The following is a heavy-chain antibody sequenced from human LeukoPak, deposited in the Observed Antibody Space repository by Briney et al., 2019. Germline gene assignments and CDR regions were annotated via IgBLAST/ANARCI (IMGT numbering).Heavy chain of an antibody. D-gene: IGHD5-24*01. CDR3: ARELDGYNGIDY. Sequence: SETLSLTCTVSGGSISSYYWSWIRQPPGKGLEWIGYIYYSGSTNYNPSLKSRVTISVDTSKNQFSLKLSSVTAADTAVYYCARELDGYNGIDYWGQGTLVTVSS. CDR1: GGSISSYY. CDR2: IYYSGST. V-gene: IGHV4-59*01. J-gene: IGHJ4*02.